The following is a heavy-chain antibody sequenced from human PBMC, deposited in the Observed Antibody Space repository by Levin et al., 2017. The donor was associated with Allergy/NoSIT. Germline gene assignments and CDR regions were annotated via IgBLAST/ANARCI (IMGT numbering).Heavy chain of an antibody. V-gene: IGHV4-59*01. CDR2: IYYSGST. Sequence: SETLSLTCTVSGGSITASYWSWIRQSPGKGLEWIGNIYYSGSTNYNPSLKSRVTISVDTSKNQFSLNLSSVTAADTAVYYCARDLGSWYFDLWGRGTLVTVSS. J-gene: IGHJ2*01. D-gene: IGHD7-27*01. CDR3: ARDLGSWYFDL. CDR1: GGSITASY.